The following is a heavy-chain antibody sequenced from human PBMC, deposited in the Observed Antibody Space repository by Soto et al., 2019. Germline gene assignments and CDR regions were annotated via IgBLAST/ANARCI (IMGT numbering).Heavy chain of an antibody. D-gene: IGHD3-16*01. CDR3: ASNYAYAEGYYFYGIDV. CDR1: GFTFRNYW. CDR2: VNSDGDTT. Sequence: GASLRLSCAASGFTFRNYWMHWVRQAPGKRLVWVSRVNSDGDTTYYADSVKGRFTISRDNAKNTLHLQMNSLGAEDTAVYYCASNYAYAEGYYFYGIDVWGQGTTVTVSS. J-gene: IGHJ6*02. V-gene: IGHV3-74*01.